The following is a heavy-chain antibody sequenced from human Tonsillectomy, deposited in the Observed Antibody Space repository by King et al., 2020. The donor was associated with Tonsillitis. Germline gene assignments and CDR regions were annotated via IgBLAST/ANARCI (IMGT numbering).Heavy chain of an antibody. J-gene: IGHJ5*01. CDR3: ARDRGFGALRGGFDS. D-gene: IGHD3-10*01. CDR2: INWNGGGT. CDR1: GFIFDDYG. V-gene: IGHV3-20*04. Sequence: VQLVESGGGVVRPGGSLRLSCEASGFIFDDYGMTWVRQAPGKGLEWVASINWNGGGTNYADSMEGRFTISRDNAKNSLYLQINSLTAEDTAFYYCARDRGFGALRGGFDSWGQGTLVIVSS.